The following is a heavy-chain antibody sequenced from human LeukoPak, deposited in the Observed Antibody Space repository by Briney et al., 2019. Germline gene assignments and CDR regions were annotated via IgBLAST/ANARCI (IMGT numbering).Heavy chain of an antibody. Sequence: PGGSMRLSCAVSGFTFTSHWMSWVRQAPGKGLEWVARMNLDGSEKYYVDSVKGRFTISRDNAKTSLYLEMNSLRAEDTAVYYCARDATYRTNGVCYTRFDYWGQGTLVTVSS. CDR2: MNLDGSEK. V-gene: IGHV3-7*01. CDR1: GFTFTSHW. J-gene: IGHJ4*02. CDR3: ARDATYRTNGVCYTRFDY. D-gene: IGHD2-8*01.